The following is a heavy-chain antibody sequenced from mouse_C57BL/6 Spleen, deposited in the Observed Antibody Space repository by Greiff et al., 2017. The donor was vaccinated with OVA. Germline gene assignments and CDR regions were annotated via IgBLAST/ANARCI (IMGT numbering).Heavy chain of an antibody. J-gene: IGHJ1*03. CDR2: ISSGSSTI. CDR3: ALNWAWYFDV. CDR1: GFTFSDYG. V-gene: IGHV5-17*01. Sequence: EVHLVESGGGLVKPGGSLKLSCAASGFTFSDYGMHWVRQAPEKGLEWVAYISSGSSTIYYADTVKGRFTISRDNAKNTLFLQMTSLRSEDTAMYYCALNWAWYFDVWGTGTTVTVSS. D-gene: IGHD4-1*01.